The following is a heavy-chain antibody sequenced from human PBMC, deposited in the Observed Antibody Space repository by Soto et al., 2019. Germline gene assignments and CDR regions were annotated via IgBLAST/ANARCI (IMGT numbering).Heavy chain of an antibody. CDR1: GYSFNNYW. CDR3: ARRRTSVTTEDAFDI. Sequence: GESLKISCKGSGYSFNNYWIAWVRQMPGKGLEWLGIIYPGDSDTRYSPSFQGQVTISADKSIRTAYLQWSSLKASDTAMYYCARRRTSVTTEDAFDIWGTGTMVTVAS. V-gene: IGHV5-51*01. D-gene: IGHD4-17*01. J-gene: IGHJ3*02. CDR2: IYPGDSDT.